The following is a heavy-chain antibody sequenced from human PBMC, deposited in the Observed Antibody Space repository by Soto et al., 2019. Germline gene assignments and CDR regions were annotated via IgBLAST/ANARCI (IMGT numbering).Heavy chain of an antibody. Sequence: VKVSCKASGYTFTSYGISCARLAPGQGLEWMGWISAYNGNTNYAQKLQGRVTMTTDTSTSTAYMELRSLRSDDTAVYYCAREYGPTYYYYYGMDVWGQGTTVTVSS. CDR1: GYTFTSYG. CDR3: AREYGPTYYYYYGMDV. CDR2: ISAYNGNT. J-gene: IGHJ6*02. D-gene: IGHD2-8*01. V-gene: IGHV1-18*01.